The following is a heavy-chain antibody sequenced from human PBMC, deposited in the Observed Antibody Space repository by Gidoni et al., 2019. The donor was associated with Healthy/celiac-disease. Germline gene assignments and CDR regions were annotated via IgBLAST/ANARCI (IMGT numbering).Heavy chain of an antibody. CDR1: GFTFSSYA. Sequence: EVQLLESGGGLVQPGGSLRLSCAASGFTFSSYAMSWVRQAPGKGLEWVSAISGSGGSTYYADSVKGRFTISRDNSKNTLYLQMNSLRAEDTAVYYCAKDLENSGYSYGAFDYWGQGTLVTVSS. V-gene: IGHV3-23*01. CDR2: ISGSGGST. D-gene: IGHD5-18*01. CDR3: AKDLENSGYSYGAFDY. J-gene: IGHJ4*02.